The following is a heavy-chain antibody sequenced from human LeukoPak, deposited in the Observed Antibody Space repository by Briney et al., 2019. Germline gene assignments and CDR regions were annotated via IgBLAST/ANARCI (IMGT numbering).Heavy chain of an antibody. CDR2: IIPILSQT. CDR3: AKVRGSDAFDL. CDR1: GGTISTHA. J-gene: IGHJ3*01. Sequence: ASVKVSCKSSGGTISTHAINWVRQAPGQGLEWMGRIIPILSQTNYALKFRGRLTMTADESTNTAYMELSSLKSEDTAVYFCAKVRGSDAFDLWGQGTMVTVSS. V-gene: IGHV1-69*11. D-gene: IGHD3-10*01.